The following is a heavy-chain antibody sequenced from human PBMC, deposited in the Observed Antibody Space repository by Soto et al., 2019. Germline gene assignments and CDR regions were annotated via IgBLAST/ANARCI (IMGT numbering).Heavy chain of an antibody. CDR1: CGSFSGYY. CDR3: ARGHKYYYDSSGYYYFDY. Sequence: KPSETLSLTCAVYCGSFSGYYWSWIRQPPGKGLEWIGEINHSGSTNYNPSLKSRVTISVDTSKNQFSLKLSSVTAADTAVYYCARGHKYYYDSSGYYYFDYWGQGTLVTVSS. J-gene: IGHJ4*02. V-gene: IGHV4-34*01. D-gene: IGHD3-22*01. CDR2: INHSGST.